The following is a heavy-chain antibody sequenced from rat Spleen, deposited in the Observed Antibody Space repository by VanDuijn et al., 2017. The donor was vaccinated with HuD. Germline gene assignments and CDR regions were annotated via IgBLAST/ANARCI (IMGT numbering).Heavy chain of an antibody. CDR2: ITNTGGST. J-gene: IGHJ2*01. CDR3: ARLGGGPDY. V-gene: IGHV5-31*01. CDR1: GFTFNNYW. D-gene: IGHD1-11*01. Sequence: EVRLVESGGGLVQPGRSLKLSCVASGFTFNNYWMTWIRQAPGKGLEWVASITNTGGSTHYRDSVKGRFTISRDNAKSTLYLQMDSLRSEDTATYYCARLGGGPDYWGQGVMVTVSS.